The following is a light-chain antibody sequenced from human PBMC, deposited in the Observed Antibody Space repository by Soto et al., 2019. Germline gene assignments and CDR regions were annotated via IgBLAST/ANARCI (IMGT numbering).Light chain of an antibody. CDR3: AAWDDSLNAVV. Sequence: QSVLTQPPSASGIPGQRVAISCSGSSADIGSNTVNWYQQLPGTAPKLLIYSNNQRPSGVPDRFSGSKSGTSASLAISGLQSEDEADYYCAAWDDSLNAVVFGGGTKVTVL. J-gene: IGLJ2*01. V-gene: IGLV1-44*01. CDR2: SNN. CDR1: SADIGSNT.